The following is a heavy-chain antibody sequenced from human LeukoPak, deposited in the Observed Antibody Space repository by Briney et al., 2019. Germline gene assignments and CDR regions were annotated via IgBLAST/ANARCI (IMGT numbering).Heavy chain of an antibody. J-gene: IGHJ4*02. CDR3: AKDLFSYSSSSPVDY. CDR1: GFTFSSYA. CDR2: ISSNGGST. D-gene: IGHD6-6*01. Sequence: GGSLRLSCAASGFTFSSYAMHWVRQAPGKGLEYVSAISSNGGSTYYTNSVKGRFTISRDISKNTLYLQMNSLRAEDTAVYYCAKDLFSYSSSSPVDYWGQGTPVTVSS. V-gene: IGHV3-64*01.